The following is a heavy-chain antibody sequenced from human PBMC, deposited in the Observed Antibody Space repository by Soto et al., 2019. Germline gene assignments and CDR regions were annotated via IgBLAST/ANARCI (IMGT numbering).Heavy chain of an antibody. Sequence: ASVKVSCKASGYTFTSYGISWVRQAPGQGLEWMGWISAYNGNTNYAQKLQGRVTMTTDTSTSTAYMELRSLRSDDTAVYYCARMEYQLLYDYYYYYMDVWGKGTTVTVSS. CDR2: ISAYNGNT. J-gene: IGHJ6*03. D-gene: IGHD2-2*02. CDR3: ARMEYQLLYDYYYYYMDV. V-gene: IGHV1-18*01. CDR1: GYTFTSYG.